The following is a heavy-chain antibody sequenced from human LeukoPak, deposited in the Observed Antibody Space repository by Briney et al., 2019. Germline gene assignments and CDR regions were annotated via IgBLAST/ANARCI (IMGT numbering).Heavy chain of an antibody. Sequence: SETLSLTCAVYGGSFSGYYWSWIRQPPGKGLEWIGEINHSGSTNYNPSLKSRVTISVDTSKNQFSLKLSSVTAADTAVYYCARSSFWYYFDYWGQGTLVTVSS. J-gene: IGHJ4*02. V-gene: IGHV4-34*01. CDR3: ARSSFWYYFDY. D-gene: IGHD3-3*01. CDR2: INHSGST. CDR1: GGSFSGYY.